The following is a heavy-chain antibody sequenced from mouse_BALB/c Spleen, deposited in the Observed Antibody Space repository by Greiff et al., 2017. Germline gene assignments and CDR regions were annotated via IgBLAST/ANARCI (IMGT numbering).Heavy chain of an antibody. J-gene: IGHJ2*01. V-gene: IGHV1S81*02. Sequence: QVQLKQPGAELVKPGASVKLSCKASGYTFTSYWMHWVKQRPGQGLEWIGEINPSNGRTNYNEKFKSKATLTVDKSSSTAYMQLSSLTSEDSAVYYCARRGMITTDYWGQGTTLTVSS. CDR2: INPSNGRT. CDR3: ARRGMITTDY. D-gene: IGHD2-4*01. CDR1: GYTFTSYW.